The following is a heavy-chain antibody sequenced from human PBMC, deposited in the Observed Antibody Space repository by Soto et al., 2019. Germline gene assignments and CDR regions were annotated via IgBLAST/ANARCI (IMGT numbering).Heavy chain of an antibody. D-gene: IGHD4-4*01. J-gene: IGHJ6*02. CDR3: ARDRRTYSNYDANYGMDV. Sequence: ASETLSLTCTVSGGSISSGDYYWSWIRQPPGKGLEWIGYIYYSGSTYYNPSLKSRVTISIDTSKNQFSLKLSSVTAADTAVYYRARDRRTYSNYDANYGMDVWGQGTTVTVSS. V-gene: IGHV4-30-4*01. CDR2: IYYSGST. CDR1: GGSISSGDYY.